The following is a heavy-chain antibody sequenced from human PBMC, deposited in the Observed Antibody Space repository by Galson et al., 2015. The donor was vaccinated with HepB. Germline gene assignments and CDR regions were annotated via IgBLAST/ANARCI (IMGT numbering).Heavy chain of an antibody. CDR1: GYTFTSYY. V-gene: IGHV1-46*01. J-gene: IGHJ5*02. D-gene: IGHD3-22*01. CDR2: INPSGGST. CDR3: ARARTPNYYDSSGYYWGPFDP. Sequence: SVKVSCKASGYTFTSYYMHWVRQAPGQGLEWMGIINPSGGSTSCAQKFQGRVTMTRDTSTSTVYMELSSLRSEDTAVYYCARARTPNYYDSSGYYWGPFDPWGQGTLVTVSS.